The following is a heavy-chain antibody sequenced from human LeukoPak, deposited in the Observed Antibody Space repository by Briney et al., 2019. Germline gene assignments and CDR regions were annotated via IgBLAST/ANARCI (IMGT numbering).Heavy chain of an antibody. Sequence: KPSETLSLTCTVSGGSISSGDYYWSWIRQPPGKGLEWIGYIYYSGSTYYNPSLKSRVTISVDTSKNQFSPKLSSVTAADTAVYYCASSIWGNAFDIWGQGTMVTVSS. J-gene: IGHJ3*02. CDR1: GGSISSGDYY. CDR2: IYYSGST. CDR3: ASSIWGNAFDI. V-gene: IGHV4-30-4*01. D-gene: IGHD2/OR15-2a*01.